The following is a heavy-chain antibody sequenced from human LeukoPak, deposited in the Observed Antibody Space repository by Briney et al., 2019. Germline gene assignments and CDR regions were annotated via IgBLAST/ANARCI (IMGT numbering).Heavy chain of an antibody. CDR3: ATYCSGGSCQLDY. J-gene: IGHJ4*02. V-gene: IGHV3-21*01. Sequence: GGSLRLSCAASGFTFSSYSMNWVRQAPGKGLEWVSSISSSSSYIYYADSVKGRFTISRDNAKNSLYLQMNSLRAEDTAVYYCATYCSGGSCQLDYWGQGTLVTVSS. CDR1: GFTFSSYS. D-gene: IGHD2-15*01. CDR2: ISSSSSYI.